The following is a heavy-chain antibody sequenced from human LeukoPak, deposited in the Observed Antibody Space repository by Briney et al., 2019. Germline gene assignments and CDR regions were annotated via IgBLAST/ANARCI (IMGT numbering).Heavy chain of an antibody. CDR3: ATDIVGATTTHY. CDR2: FDPEDGET. CDR1: GYTLTELS. Sequence: ASVKVSCKVSGYTLTELSMHWVRQAPGKGLEWMGGFDPEDGETIYAQKFQGRVTMTEDTSTDTAYMELSSLRSEDTAVYYCATDIVGATTTHYWGQGTLVTVSS. J-gene: IGHJ4*02. D-gene: IGHD1-26*01. V-gene: IGHV1-24*01.